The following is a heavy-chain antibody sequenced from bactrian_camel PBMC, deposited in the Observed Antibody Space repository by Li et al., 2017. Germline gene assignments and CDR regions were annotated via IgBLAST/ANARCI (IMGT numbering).Heavy chain of an antibody. V-gene: IGHV3S1*01. CDR3: AKGSLTMGWALPVDTYNY. Sequence: HVQLVESGGGLVQPGGSLRLSCAASGFTFSSYWMSWVRQAPGKGLEWVSTCNVVGSTFYADSVKGRFTVSRDSDKNTLYLQLNSLKTEDTAMYYCAKGSLTMGWALPVDTYNYWGQGTQVTVS. D-gene: IGHD5*01. CDR2: CNVVGST. J-gene: IGHJ4*01. CDR1: GFTFSSYW.